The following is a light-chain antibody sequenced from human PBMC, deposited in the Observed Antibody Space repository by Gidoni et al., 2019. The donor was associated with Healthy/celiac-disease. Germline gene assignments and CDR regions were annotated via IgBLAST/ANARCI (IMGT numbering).Light chain of an antibody. CDR2: EVS. CDR1: SSDVGGYNY. J-gene: IGLJ2*01. V-gene: IGLV2-11*01. CDR3: CSYAGSYTL. Sequence: QSALTQPRSVSGSPGQSVTISCTGTSSDVGGYNYVSWYQQHAGKAPNLMIYEVSKRPSGVPDRFSGSKSGNTASLTISGLQAEDEADYYCCSYAGSYTLFGGGTKLTVL.